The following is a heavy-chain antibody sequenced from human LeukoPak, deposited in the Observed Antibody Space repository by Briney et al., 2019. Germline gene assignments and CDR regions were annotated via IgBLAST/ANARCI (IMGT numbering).Heavy chain of an antibody. CDR2: FSSTGST. D-gene: IGHD5-18*01. V-gene: IGHV4-59*01. CDR3: ARVNTAMSV. J-gene: IGHJ4*02. Sequence: PSETLSLTCTVSGGSLSTFYWSWIRQPPGKGLELIAYFSSTGSTNYNPSLKSRVTTSVDTSKNQLSLRLSSVTAADTAVYYCARVNTAMSVWGQGTLVTVSS. CDR1: GGSLSTFY.